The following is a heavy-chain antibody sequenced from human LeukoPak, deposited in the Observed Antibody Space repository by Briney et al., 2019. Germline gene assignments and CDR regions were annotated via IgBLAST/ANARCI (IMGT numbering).Heavy chain of an antibody. Sequence: SETLSLTCTVSGDSISSYYWSWIRQPAGKGLEWIGRIHPSGSTNYNPSLKSRVTLSVDTSKNEFSLKLSSVTAADTAVYYCARVTAERGVFDYFDFWGQGTLVTVSS. CDR2: IHPSGST. V-gene: IGHV4-4*07. J-gene: IGHJ4*02. CDR1: GDSISSYY. CDR3: ARVTAERGVFDYFDF. D-gene: IGHD3-10*01.